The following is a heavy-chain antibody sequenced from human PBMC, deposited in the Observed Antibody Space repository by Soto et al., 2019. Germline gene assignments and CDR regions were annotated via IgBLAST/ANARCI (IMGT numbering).Heavy chain of an antibody. CDR1: GGSISSSSYY. V-gene: IGHV4-39*01. CDR3: ASFRFITGTPSDFDY. CDR2: IYYSGST. J-gene: IGHJ4*02. Sequence: QLQLQESGPGLVKPSETLSLTCTVSGGSISSSSYYWGWIRQPPGKGLEWIGSIYYSGSTYYNPSLKSRVTISVDTSKNQFSLKLSSVTAADTAVYYCASFRFITGTPSDFDYWGQGTLVTVSS. D-gene: IGHD1-20*01.